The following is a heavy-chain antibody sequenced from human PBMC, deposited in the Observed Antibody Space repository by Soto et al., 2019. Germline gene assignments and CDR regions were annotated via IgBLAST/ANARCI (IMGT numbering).Heavy chain of an antibody. CDR2: ISADNVNT. CDR3: ARKEVVATLKDFGY. D-gene: IGHD1-26*01. J-gene: IGHJ4*02. Sequence: QVQLVQSGAEVKKPGASVKVSCKASGYTFTSYGITWVRQAPGQGLEWMGWISADNVNTNHAQKFQDRVTLTRDTPTATAYMELRSLRSDDTAVYYCARKEVVATLKDFGYWGQGTLVTVSS. CDR1: GYTFTSYG. V-gene: IGHV1-18*01.